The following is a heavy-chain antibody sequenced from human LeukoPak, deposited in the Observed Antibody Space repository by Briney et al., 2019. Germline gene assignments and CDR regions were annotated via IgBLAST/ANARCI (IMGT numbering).Heavy chain of an antibody. CDR1: GFTFSSYG. J-gene: IGHJ4*02. CDR2: ISYDGSNK. Sequence: GGSLRLSCAASGFTFSSYGMHWVRQAPGKGLEWVAVISYDGSNKYYADSVKGRFTISRDNAKNSLYLQMNSLRAEDTALYYCARDGYLGVPFDYWGQGTLVTVSS. CDR3: ARDGYLGVPFDY. V-gene: IGHV3-30*03. D-gene: IGHD5-12*01.